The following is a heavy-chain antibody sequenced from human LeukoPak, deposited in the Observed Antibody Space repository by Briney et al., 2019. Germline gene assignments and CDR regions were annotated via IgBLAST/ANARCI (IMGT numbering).Heavy chain of an antibody. J-gene: IGHJ3*02. Sequence: GESLKISCKGSGYSFPNYWIGWVRQMPGKGLEWMGIIYPGDSDTRYSPSFQGQVTISADKSISNAYLQWSSLKASDTAMYFCARLRGSYYSAFDMWGQGTMVTVSS. D-gene: IGHD1-26*01. CDR3: ARLRGSYYSAFDM. CDR2: IYPGDSDT. CDR1: GYSFPNYW. V-gene: IGHV5-51*01.